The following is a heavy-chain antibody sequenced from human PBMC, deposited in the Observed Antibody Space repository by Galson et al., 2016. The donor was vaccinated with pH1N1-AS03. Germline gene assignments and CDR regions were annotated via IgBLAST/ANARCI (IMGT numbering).Heavy chain of an antibody. CDR3: ARGKDFWSGYPDDAFDI. Sequence: SLRLSCAASGFTLSGYWMGWVRLAPGKGLERVASISEDGSEKYYLDSVKGRFSISRNNAWNSLYLQMNSLRAEDTAVYYCARGKDFWSGYPDDAFDIWGQGTMVTVSS. V-gene: IGHV3-7*03. CDR2: ISEDGSEK. J-gene: IGHJ3*02. D-gene: IGHD3-3*01. CDR1: GFTLSGYW.